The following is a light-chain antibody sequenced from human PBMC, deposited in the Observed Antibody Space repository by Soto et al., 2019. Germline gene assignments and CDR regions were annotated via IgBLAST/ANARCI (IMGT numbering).Light chain of an antibody. CDR3: SSYTSTNTVV. CDR1: SSDIGGYNF. J-gene: IGLJ2*01. Sequence: QSVLTQPASVSGSPGQSITISCTGTSSDIGGYNFVSWYQQHPGKAPKLMFYDVTNRPSGVSNRFSGSKSGNTASLTISGRQAEDEAVYYCSSYTSTNTVVFGGGTKLTVL. CDR2: DVT. V-gene: IGLV2-14*03.